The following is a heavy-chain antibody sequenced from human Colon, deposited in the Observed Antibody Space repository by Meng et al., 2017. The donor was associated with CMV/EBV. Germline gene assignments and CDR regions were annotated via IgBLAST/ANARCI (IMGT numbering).Heavy chain of an antibody. J-gene: IGHJ4*02. V-gene: IGHV4-34*01. D-gene: IGHD3-16*02. CDR1: GGSLRNYH. CDR3: ARGGGFIRGLIANFDN. Sequence: SETLSLTRGLSGGSLRNYHWSWIRQSPGKGLEWIGVINDFGTINYNPSVRSRVTISVDKAKNQFSLKLISVTAADTAVYYCARGGGFIRGLIANFDNWGQGTLVTVSS. CDR2: INDFGTI.